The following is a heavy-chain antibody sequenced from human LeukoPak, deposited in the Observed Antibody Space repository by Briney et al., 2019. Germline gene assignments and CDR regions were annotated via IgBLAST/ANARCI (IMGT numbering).Heavy chain of an antibody. D-gene: IGHD3-10*01. Sequence: PGGSLRLSCAASGFTFSSYWMSWVRQAPGKGLEWMANIKEDGSEKYHVSSVRGRFTISRDNDKNSLYFQMNSLRAGDTAVYYCARLPLISARYYFEYWGQGTLVTVSS. CDR2: IKEDGSEK. V-gene: IGHV3-7*01. CDR3: ARLPLISARYYFEY. CDR1: GFTFSSYW. J-gene: IGHJ4*02.